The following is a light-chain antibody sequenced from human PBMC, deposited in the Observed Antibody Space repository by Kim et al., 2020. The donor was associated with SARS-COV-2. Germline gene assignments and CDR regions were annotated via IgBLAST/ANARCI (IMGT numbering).Light chain of an antibody. J-gene: IGLJ2*01. Sequence: VALEQTVRITCQGNSLRSYYATWYQQKPGQAPILVIYGKNNRPSGIQDRFSGSSSGNTASLTITGTQAGDEADYYCISRDSNDNAVFGGGTKLTVL. CDR1: SLRSYY. CDR2: GKN. V-gene: IGLV3-19*01. CDR3: ISRDSNDNAV.